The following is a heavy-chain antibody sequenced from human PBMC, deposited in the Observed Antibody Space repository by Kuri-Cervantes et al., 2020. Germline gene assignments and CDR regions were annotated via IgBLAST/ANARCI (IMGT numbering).Heavy chain of an antibody. CDR3: ARERGGDDAFDI. J-gene: IGHJ3*02. Sequence: GESLKISCAASGFTFSSYGMHWVRQAPGKGLEWVAVISYDGSNKYYADSVKGRFTISRDNAKNTVYPQMNSLRAEDTAVYYCARERGGDDAFDIWGLGTMVTVSS. CDR1: GFTFSSYG. CDR2: ISYDGSNK. D-gene: IGHD2-21*02. V-gene: IGHV3-30*03.